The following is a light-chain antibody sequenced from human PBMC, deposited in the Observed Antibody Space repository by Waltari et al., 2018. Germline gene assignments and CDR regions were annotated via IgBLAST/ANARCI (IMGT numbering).Light chain of an antibody. CDR3: QQYNSYRT. CDR1: QSISSW. CDR2: KAS. Sequence: DIHMPHSPSPLSASVGARVTITCRASQSISSWLAWYKQKPGKAPNLLIYKASSLESGVPSRFSGSGCGTEFTLTISSLQPDDFATYYCQQYNSYRTFGQGTKVEIK. J-gene: IGKJ1*01. V-gene: IGKV1-5*03.